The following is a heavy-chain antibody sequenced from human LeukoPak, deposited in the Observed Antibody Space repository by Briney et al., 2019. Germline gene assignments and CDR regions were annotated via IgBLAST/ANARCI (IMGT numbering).Heavy chain of an antibody. V-gene: IGHV1-69*13. CDR3: ARGVVVASYNWFDP. J-gene: IGHJ5*02. D-gene: IGHD2-15*01. CDR2: IIPIFGTA. Sequence: ASVKVSCKASGGTFSSYAISWVRQAPGQGLEWMGGIIPIFGTANYAQKFRGRVTITADESTSTAYMELSSLRSEDTAVYYCARGVVVASYNWFDPWGQGTLVTVSS. CDR1: GGTFSSYA.